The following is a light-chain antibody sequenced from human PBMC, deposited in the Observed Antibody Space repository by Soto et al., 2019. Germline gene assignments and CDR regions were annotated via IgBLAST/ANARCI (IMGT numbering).Light chain of an antibody. J-gene: IGKJ1*01. V-gene: IGKV3-11*01. CDR1: QTVSTY. CDR2: DAS. CDR3: QQRSGWPT. Sequence: ESELRKSPFTLYLSNGERATLSCRASQTVSTYLAWYQQKPGQAPRLLVYDASKRAPGIPARFIGSGSGTDFTLTVSSLEREDFALYYCQQRSGWPTFGQGTNVAI.